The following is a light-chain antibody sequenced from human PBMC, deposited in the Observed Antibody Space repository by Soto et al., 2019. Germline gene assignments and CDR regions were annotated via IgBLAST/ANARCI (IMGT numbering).Light chain of an antibody. CDR3: SSYSRSTAYV. CDR2: EVS. Sequence: QSSLTQPASVSWAPGQAIAISCTGTSSDVGGYKYVSWHQLHPGKAPKLIIYEVSNRPSGVSNRFSGSKSGNTASLTISGLQAEDEADYYCSSYSRSTAYVFGTGTKVTVL. J-gene: IGLJ1*01. CDR1: SSDVGGYKY. V-gene: IGLV2-14*01.